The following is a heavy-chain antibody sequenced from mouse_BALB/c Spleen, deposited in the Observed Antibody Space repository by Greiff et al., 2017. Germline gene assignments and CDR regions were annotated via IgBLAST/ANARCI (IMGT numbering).Heavy chain of an antibody. J-gene: IGHJ4*01. V-gene: IGHV5-9-4*01. Sequence: EVHLVESGGGLVKPGGSLKLSCAASGFTFSSYAMSWVRQSPEKRLEWVAEISSGGSYTYYPDTVTGRFTISRDNAKNTLYLEMSSLRSEDTAMYYCARGVPGYAMDYWGQGTSGTVSS. CDR1: GFTFSSYA. CDR2: ISSGGSYT. CDR3: ARGVPGYAMDY. D-gene: IGHD2-14*01.